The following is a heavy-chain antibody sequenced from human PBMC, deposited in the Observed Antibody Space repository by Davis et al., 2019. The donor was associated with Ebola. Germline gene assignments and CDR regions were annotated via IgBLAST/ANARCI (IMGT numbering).Heavy chain of an antibody. V-gene: IGHV4-31*03. J-gene: IGHJ6*04. Sequence: MPSETLSLTCTVSGASISSGGYYWSWIRQHPGKGLEWIGYIYYSGSTYYNPSLKSRVTTSVDTSKNQFSLSLSSVTAADTAVYYCARRALLWFGELLFSHYGMDVWGKGTTVTVSS. CDR1: GASISSGGYY. CDR3: ARRALLWFGELLFSHYGMDV. D-gene: IGHD3-10*01. CDR2: IYYSGST.